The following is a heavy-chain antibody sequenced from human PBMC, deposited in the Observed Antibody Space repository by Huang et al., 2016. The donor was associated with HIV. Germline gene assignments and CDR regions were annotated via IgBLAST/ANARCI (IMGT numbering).Heavy chain of an antibody. Sequence: QVQLQESGPGLVKPSQTLSLTCSVSGRSISSGGHYWSWIRQSPGRGLEWIGCIYYMGTTRYNPSLKSRVSISVATSKNQFSRKLTSVTAADTAVYYCARGLWAMVEGSFYFDYWGQGTLVTVSS. CDR2: IYYMGTT. V-gene: IGHV4-30-4*08. CDR3: ARGLWAMVEGSFYFDY. CDR1: GRSISSGGHY. J-gene: IGHJ4*02. D-gene: IGHD5-18*01.